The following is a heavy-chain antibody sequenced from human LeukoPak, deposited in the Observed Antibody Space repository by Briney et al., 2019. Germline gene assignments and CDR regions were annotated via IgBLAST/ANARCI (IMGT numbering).Heavy chain of an antibody. CDR3: AKHRFESGGYHSTD. Sequence: GGSLRLSCAASGFTFSSYAMSWVRQAPGKGLAWVSTISGGSGSTYCADSVKGRFTISRDNSKNTLYLQMNSLRDEDTAVYYCAKHRFESGGYHSTDWGQGALVTVSS. CDR1: GFTFSSYA. J-gene: IGHJ4*02. V-gene: IGHV3-23*01. D-gene: IGHD3-22*01. CDR2: ISGGSGST.